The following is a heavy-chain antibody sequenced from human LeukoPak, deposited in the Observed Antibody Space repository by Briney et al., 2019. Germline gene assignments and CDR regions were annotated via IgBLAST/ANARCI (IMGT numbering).Heavy chain of an antibody. CDR2: VWDDGSSQ. CDR1: GFTFSSYG. J-gene: IGHJ4*02. D-gene: IGHD6-19*01. Sequence: SGGSLRPSCAASGFTFSSYGMHWVRQAPGKGLEWVAVVWDDGSSQNYADSVKGRFTISRDNSKNMLYLQMNSLRAEDTAVYYCAKDQWNPDYWGQGTLVSVSS. V-gene: IGHV3-33*06. CDR3: AKDQWNPDY.